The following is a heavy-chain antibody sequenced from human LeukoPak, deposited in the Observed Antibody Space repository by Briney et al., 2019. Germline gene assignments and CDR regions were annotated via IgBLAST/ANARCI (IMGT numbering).Heavy chain of an antibody. V-gene: IGHV1-69*13. J-gene: IGHJ4*02. CDR3: ARDPVCSSTSCYTQFDY. D-gene: IGHD2-2*02. CDR2: IIPIFGTA. Sequence: SVKVSCKASGGTFSSYAISWVRQAPGQGLEWMGGIIPIFGTANYAQKFQGGVTITADESASTAYMELSSLRSEDTAVYYCARDPVCSSTSCYTQFDYWGQGTLVTVSS. CDR1: GGTFSSYA.